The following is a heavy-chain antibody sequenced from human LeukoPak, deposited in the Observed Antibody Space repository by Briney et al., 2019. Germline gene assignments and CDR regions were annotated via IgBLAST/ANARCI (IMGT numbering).Heavy chain of an antibody. Sequence: PGGSLRLXCAASGFTFSSYSMNWVRLAPGKGLEWVSYISSSSSTIYYADSVKGRFTISRDNAKNSLYLQMNSLRAEDTAVYYCARDHRYCSGGSCYPRTPEFDYWGQGTLVTVSS. CDR1: GFTFSSYS. D-gene: IGHD2-15*01. CDR2: ISSSSSTI. J-gene: IGHJ4*02. CDR3: ARDHRYCSGGSCYPRTPEFDY. V-gene: IGHV3-48*01.